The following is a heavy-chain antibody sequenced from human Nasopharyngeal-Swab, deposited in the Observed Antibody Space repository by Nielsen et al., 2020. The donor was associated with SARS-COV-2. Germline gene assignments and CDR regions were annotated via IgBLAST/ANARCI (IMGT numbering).Heavy chain of an antibody. J-gene: IGHJ3*02. CDR1: GLTFSGYW. V-gene: IGHV3-7*01. Sequence: GESLKISCAASGLTFSGYWMSWVRQAPGKGLEWVANIKEDGSEKYYVDSVKGRFTISRDNAKNPLYLQMNSLRVEDTAVYYCARVLLRALGKFGEGYAFDIWGQGTMVTVSS. CDR3: ARVLLRALGKFGEGYAFDI. D-gene: IGHD3-10*01. CDR2: IKEDGSEK.